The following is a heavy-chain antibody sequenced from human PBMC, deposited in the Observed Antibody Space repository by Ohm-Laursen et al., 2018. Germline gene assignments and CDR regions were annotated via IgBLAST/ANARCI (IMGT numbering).Heavy chain of an antibody. CDR2: IRSKAYGGTT. CDR1: GFTFSTYS. D-gene: IGHD5-24*01. Sequence: SLRLSCSASGFTFSTYSMNWVRPAPGKGLEWVGFIRSKAYGGTTEYAASVKGRFTISRDDSKSIAYLQMNSLKTEDTAVYYCTRGRWLQLYYFDYWGQGTLVTVSS. V-gene: IGHV3-49*04. CDR3: TRGRWLQLYYFDY. J-gene: IGHJ4*02.